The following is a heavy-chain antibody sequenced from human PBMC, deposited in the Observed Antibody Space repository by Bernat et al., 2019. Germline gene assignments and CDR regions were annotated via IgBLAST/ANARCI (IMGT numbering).Heavy chain of an antibody. V-gene: IGHV3-30*18. D-gene: IGHD2-21*02. CDR1: GFTFSTYG. Sequence: QVQLVESGGGVVQPGRSLRLSRAASGFTFSTYGMHWVRQAPGKGLEWVAVISYDGSKKYYADSVKGRFTISRDNSKNTLSVQMNSLRADDTAVYYCAKDLPPYCGGDCYSWYYYVMDVWGQGTTVTVSS. J-gene: IGHJ6*02. CDR3: AKDLPPYCGGDCYSWYYYVMDV. CDR2: ISYDGSKK.